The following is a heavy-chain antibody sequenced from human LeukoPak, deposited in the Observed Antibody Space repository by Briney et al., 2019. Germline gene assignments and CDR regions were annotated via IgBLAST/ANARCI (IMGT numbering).Heavy chain of an antibody. D-gene: IGHD3-9*01. J-gene: IGHJ4*02. CDR1: GFTFDDYG. V-gene: IGHV3-20*01. CDR3: ARGADYYDILTADY. CDR2: INWNGGST. Sequence: GGSVRLSCAASGFTFDDYGMSWVRQAPGKGLEWVSGINWNGGSTGYADSVKGRFTISRDNAKNSLYLQMNSLRAEDTALYHCARGADYYDILTADYWGQGTLVTVSS.